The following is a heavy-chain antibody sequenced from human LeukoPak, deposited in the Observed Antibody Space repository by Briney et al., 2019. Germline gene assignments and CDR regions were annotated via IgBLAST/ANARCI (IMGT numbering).Heavy chain of an antibody. CDR1: GFTFNRYA. D-gene: IGHD3-16*01. CDR3: AKDLLRYIVMAYFEY. Sequence: PGGSLRLSCAASGFTFNRYAMSWVRQAPGKGLEWVSAISGSAGSTYYADSVKGRFTISRDNSKNTMYLQMNSLRAEDTAVYYCAKDLLRYIVMAYFEYWGQGTLVTVSS. CDR2: ISGSAGST. J-gene: IGHJ4*02. V-gene: IGHV3-23*01.